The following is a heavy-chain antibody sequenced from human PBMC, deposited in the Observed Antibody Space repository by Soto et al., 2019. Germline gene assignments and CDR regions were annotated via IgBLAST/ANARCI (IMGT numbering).Heavy chain of an antibody. D-gene: IGHD3-3*01. V-gene: IGHV3-11*01. CDR1: GYTFSDYY. CDR2: IATSGTKI. Sequence: QVQLVESGGDLVKPGGSLRLSCAASGYTFSDYYMSWIRQAPGKGLEWISYIATSGTKIYYADSVKSRFTITRDNAKNSLYLEMNSLRDEDTAVYYCASHYDMWSGYLSPVDYWGQGTLVTVSS. CDR3: ASHYDMWSGYLSPVDY. J-gene: IGHJ4*02.